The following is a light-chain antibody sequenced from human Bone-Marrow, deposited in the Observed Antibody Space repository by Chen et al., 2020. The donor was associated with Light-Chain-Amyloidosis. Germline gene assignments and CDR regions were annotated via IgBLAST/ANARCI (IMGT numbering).Light chain of an antibody. CDR2: EVT. J-gene: IGLJ1*01. CDR3: SSYTITSPLV. Sequence: SALTQPASVSGSPGPSITISCSGTSSDVGGDNHVSWYQQHPHRPPKLVIYEVTNRPSWVPDRFSGSTSDNTASLTISGLQPEDEADYFCSSYTITSPLVFGSGTRVTVL. V-gene: IGLV2-14*01. CDR1: SSDVGGDNH.